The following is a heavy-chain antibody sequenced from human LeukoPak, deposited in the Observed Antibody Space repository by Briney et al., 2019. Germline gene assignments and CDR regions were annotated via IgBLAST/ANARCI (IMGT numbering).Heavy chain of an antibody. Sequence: GASVKVSCKTSGYTFTSYGISWVRQAPGQGLEWMGWISAYNGSTNYAQKLQGRVTMTTDTSTSTAYMELRSLRSDDTAVYYCARSSYCSGGSCFLSTPFDYWGQGTLVTVSS. D-gene: IGHD2-15*01. J-gene: IGHJ4*02. CDR1: GYTFTSYG. V-gene: IGHV1-18*01. CDR2: ISAYNGST. CDR3: ARSSYCSGGSCFLSTPFDY.